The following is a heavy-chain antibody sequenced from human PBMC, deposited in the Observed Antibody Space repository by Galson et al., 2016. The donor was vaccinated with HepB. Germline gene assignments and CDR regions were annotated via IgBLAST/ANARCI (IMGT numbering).Heavy chain of an antibody. D-gene: IGHD2-21*02. CDR1: GFTFGDYA. CDR2: IRSKAYGGTT. J-gene: IGHJ3*02. Sequence: SLRLSCAASGFTFGDYAMSWFRQAPGKGLEWVGFIRSKAYGGTTEYAASVKGRFIISRDDSKSIAYLQMNSLKTEDTAVYYCTSRGVATASDAFDIWGQGTMVTVSS. V-gene: IGHV3-49*03. CDR3: TSRGVATASDAFDI.